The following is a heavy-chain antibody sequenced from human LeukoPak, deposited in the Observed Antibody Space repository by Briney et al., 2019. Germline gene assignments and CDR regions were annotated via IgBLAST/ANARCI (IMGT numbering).Heavy chain of an antibody. D-gene: IGHD6-13*01. CDR2: IWYDGSNK. J-gene: IGHJ3*02. CDR3: AKGAHVIAAAGMDAFDI. CDR1: GFTFSSYG. V-gene: IGHV3-33*06. Sequence: GGSLLLSCAASGFTFSSYGMHWVRQAPGKGLEWVAVIWYDGSNKYYADSVKGRFTISRDNSKNTLYLQMNSLRAEDTAVYYCAKGAHVIAAAGMDAFDIWGQGTMVTVSS.